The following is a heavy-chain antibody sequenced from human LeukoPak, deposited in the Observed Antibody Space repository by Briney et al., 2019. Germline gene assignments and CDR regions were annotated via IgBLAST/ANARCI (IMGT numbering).Heavy chain of an antibody. J-gene: IGHJ5*02. Sequence: SETLSLTCTISGGSISSYYWSWIRQPPGKGLEWIGYIYYSGSTNYNPSLKSRVTISVDTSKNQFSLKLSSVTAAETAVYYCARTIAAAINWFDPWGQGTLVTVSS. CDR3: ARTIAAAINWFDP. D-gene: IGHD6-13*01. V-gene: IGHV4-59*01. CDR1: GGSISSYY. CDR2: IYYSGST.